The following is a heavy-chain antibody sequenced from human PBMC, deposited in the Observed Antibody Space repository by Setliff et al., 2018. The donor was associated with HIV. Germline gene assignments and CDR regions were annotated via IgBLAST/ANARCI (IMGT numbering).Heavy chain of an antibody. CDR3: GRQVPVPGVAVTPIDY. CDR2: IYYSGNT. Sequence: SSETLSLTCSVSGASIRGHYWSWIRQSPGKGLEWIGNIYYSGNTNYNPSFKSRVTISVDTSKNQFSLRVNSVTAADTAVYYCGRQVPVPGVAVTPIDYWGQGTLVTVSS. CDR1: GASIRGHY. V-gene: IGHV4-59*08. J-gene: IGHJ4*02. D-gene: IGHD3-22*01.